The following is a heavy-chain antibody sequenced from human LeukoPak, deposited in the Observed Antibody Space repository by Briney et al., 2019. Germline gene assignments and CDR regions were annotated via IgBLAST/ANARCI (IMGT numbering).Heavy chain of an antibody. J-gene: IGHJ3*02. V-gene: IGHV3-21*01. CDR3: ARSLEVPAALDTFDI. Sequence: GGSLRLSCAASGFTFSSYSMNWVRQAPGKGLEWVSSISSGGSYKFHADSVKGRFTISRDSAKNSLYVQMNSLRAEDTAVYYCARSLEVPAALDTFDIWGQGTMVTVSS. CDR1: GFTFSSYS. CDR2: ISSGGSYK. D-gene: IGHD2-2*01.